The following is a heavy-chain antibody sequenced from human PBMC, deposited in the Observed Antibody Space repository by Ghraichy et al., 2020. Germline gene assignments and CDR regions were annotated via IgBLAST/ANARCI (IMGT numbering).Heavy chain of an antibody. D-gene: IGHD5-12*01. Sequence: GESLNISCAASGFTFSDYYMSWIRQAPGNGLEWVSYISSSSSYTSYADSVKGRFTISRDNAKNSLYLQMNSLRAEDTAVYYGARSYSGYDWLDYWGQGTLVTVSS. CDR3: ARSYSGYDWLDY. CDR2: ISSSSSYT. V-gene: IGHV3-11*03. J-gene: IGHJ4*02. CDR1: GFTFSDYY.